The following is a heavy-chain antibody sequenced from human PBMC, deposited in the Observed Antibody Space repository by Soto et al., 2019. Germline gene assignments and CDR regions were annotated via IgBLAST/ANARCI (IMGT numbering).Heavy chain of an antibody. V-gene: IGHV4-59*01. CDR3: ASGGGRTIAPYYYYMDV. CDR1: GGSISNNY. CDR2: IYSSGTT. Sequence: QVQLQESGPGLVKPSETLSLTCTVSGGSISNNYWSWIRQPPGEALEWIGYIYSSGTTKYNPSLKTRITISEDTSKNQFSLKLSSVTAADKAVYYCASGGGRTIAPYYYYMDVWGHGTTVIVSS. J-gene: IGHJ6*02. D-gene: IGHD3-3*01.